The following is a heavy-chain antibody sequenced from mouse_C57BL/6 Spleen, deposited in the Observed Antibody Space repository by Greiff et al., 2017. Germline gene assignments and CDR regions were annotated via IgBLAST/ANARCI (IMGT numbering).Heavy chain of an antibody. Sequence: EVKLMESGGGLVQPKGSLKLSCAASGFSFNTYAMNWVRQAPGKGLEWVARIRSKSNNYATYYADSVKDRFTISRDDSESMLYLQMNNLKTEDTAMYYCVRQGVYYDYKGYFDYWGQGTTLTVSS. D-gene: IGHD2-4*01. J-gene: IGHJ2*01. V-gene: IGHV10-1*01. CDR3: VRQGVYYDYKGYFDY. CDR1: GFSFNTYA. CDR2: IRSKSNNYAT.